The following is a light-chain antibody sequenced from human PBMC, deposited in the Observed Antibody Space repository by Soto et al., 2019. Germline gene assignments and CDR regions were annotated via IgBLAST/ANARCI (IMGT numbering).Light chain of an antibody. CDR2: GAS. CDR1: QSVSSN. V-gene: IGKV3D-15*01. CDR3: QQYNNWPLT. J-gene: IGKJ4*01. Sequence: EIVMTQSPATLSVSPGERATLSCRASQSVSSNLAWYQQKPGQAPRLLIYGASTRAPGIPARFSGSGSGTEFTLTISSLQSEDCAVYYCQQYNNWPLTFGGGTKVEIK.